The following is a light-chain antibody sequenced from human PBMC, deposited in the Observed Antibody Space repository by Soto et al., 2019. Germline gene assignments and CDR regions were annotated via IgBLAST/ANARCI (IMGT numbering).Light chain of an antibody. Sequence: DIQMTQSPSSLSASVGDRVTITCRASQGIRTDLVWYQQTLGEAPKLLIYAASRLQIGVPSRFSGSGSGTDFTLTISSLQPEDFATYYCQQAYGAPPTFGQGTKVEIK. CDR2: AAS. CDR3: QQAYGAPPT. V-gene: IGKV1-39*01. CDR1: QGIRTD. J-gene: IGKJ1*01.